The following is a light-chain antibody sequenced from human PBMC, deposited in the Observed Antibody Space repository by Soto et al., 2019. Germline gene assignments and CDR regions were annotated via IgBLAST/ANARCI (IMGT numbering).Light chain of an antibody. CDR3: CSYGGSFPYV. CDR2: DVT. J-gene: IGLJ1*01. CDR1: SSDVGGYAY. V-gene: IGLV2-11*01. Sequence: QSVLTQPPSVSGSPGQSVTISCTGTSSDVGGYAYVSWYQQHPGKAPKLLIYDVTKRPSGVPDRFSGSKSGNTASLTISGLQAEDEADFFCCSYGGSFPYVFGTGTKLTVL.